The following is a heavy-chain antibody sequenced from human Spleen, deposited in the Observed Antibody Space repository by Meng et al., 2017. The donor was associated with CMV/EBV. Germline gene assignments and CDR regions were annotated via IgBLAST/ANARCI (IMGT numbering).Heavy chain of an antibody. D-gene: IGHD3-22*01. CDR2: IYYSGST. CDR1: GGSISSYY. V-gene: IGHV4-59*01. Sequence: GSLRLSCTVSGGSISSYYWSWIRQPPGKGLEWIGYIYYSGSTNYNPSLKSRVTISVDTSKNQFSLKLSSVTAADTAVYYCARVNRIASITMISYYYYGMDVWGQGTTVTVSS. CDR3: ARVNRIASITMISYYYYGMDV. J-gene: IGHJ6*02.